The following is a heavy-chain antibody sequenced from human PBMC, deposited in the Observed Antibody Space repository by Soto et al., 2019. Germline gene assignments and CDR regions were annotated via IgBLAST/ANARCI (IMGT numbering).Heavy chain of an antibody. CDR2: IYPGDSDT. D-gene: IGHD3-22*01. CDR1: GYSFTSYW. V-gene: IGHV5-51*01. J-gene: IGHJ4*02. Sequence: GESVKISCKGSGYSFTSYWIGWVRQMPGKGLEWMGIIYPGDSDTRYSPSFQGQVTISADKSISTAYLQWSSLKASDTAMYYCASYYYDSSGYYPGYFDYWGQGTLVTVSS. CDR3: ASYYYDSSGYYPGYFDY.